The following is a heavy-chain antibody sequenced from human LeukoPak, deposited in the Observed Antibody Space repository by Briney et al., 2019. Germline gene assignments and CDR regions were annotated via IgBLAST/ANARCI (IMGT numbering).Heavy chain of an antibody. Sequence: ASVKVSCKASGYSFTGYYMHWVRQAPGQGLEWMGWSNPNTGATKYAQKFQGRVTLTRDTSISTAYMELSRLRSDDTAVYYCARGYSYGYRGSGYWGQRTLVTVSS. V-gene: IGHV1-2*02. D-gene: IGHD5-18*01. CDR1: GYSFTGYY. CDR2: SNPNTGAT. CDR3: ARGYSYGYRGSGY. J-gene: IGHJ4*02.